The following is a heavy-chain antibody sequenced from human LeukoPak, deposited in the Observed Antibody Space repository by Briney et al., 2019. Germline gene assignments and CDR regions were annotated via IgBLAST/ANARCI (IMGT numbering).Heavy chain of an antibody. CDR3: ARSTKYYYGSGSYYNPYYFDY. D-gene: IGHD3-10*01. CDR2: IYYSGST. V-gene: IGHV4-39*01. CDR1: GGSISSSSYY. J-gene: IGHJ4*02. Sequence: PSETLSLTCTVSGGSISSSSYYWGWIRQPPGKGLEWIGSIYYSGSTYYNPSLKSRVTISVDTSKNQFSLKLSSVTAADTAVYYCARSTKYYYGSGSYYNPYYFDYWGQGTLVTVSS.